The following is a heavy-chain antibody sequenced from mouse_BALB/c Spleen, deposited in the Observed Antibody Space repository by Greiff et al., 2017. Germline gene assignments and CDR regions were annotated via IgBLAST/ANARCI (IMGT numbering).Heavy chain of an antibody. J-gene: IGHJ2*01. V-gene: IGHV5-6-5*01. CDR2: ISSGGST. CDR3: ARTTVALFYFDY. CDR1: GFTFSSYA. D-gene: IGHD1-1*01. Sequence: EVKLMESGGGLVKPGGSLKLSCAASGFTFSSYAMSWVRQTPEKRLEWVASISSGGSTYYPDSVKGRFTISRDNARNILYLQMSSLRSEDTAMYYCARTTVALFYFDYWGQGTTLTVSA.